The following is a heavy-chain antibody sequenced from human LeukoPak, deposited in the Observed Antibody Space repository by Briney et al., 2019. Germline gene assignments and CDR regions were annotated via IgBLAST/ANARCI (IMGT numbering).Heavy chain of an antibody. V-gene: IGHV5-51*01. CDR3: ARPRLLWFGELPLSDAFDI. D-gene: IGHD3-10*01. CDR1: GYSFTSYW. Sequence: GESLKISCKGSGYSFTSYWIGWVRQMPGKGLEWMGIIYPGDSDTRYSPSFQGQVTISADKSISTAYLQWSSLKASDTATYYCARPRLLWFGELPLSDAFDIWGQGTMVTVSS. J-gene: IGHJ3*02. CDR2: IYPGDSDT.